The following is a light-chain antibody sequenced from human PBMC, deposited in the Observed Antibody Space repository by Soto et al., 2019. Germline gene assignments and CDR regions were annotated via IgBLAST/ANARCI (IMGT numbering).Light chain of an antibody. V-gene: IGLV2-14*01. CDR1: SSDIGADDF. CDR3: SSYRRTTFPHVV. CDR2: EVT. J-gene: IGLJ2*01. Sequence: QSALTQPASVSGSPEQSITISCTGTSSDIGADDFVSWYQHHPDNTPKLIIFEVTYRPSGISHRFSASKSGNTASLTISGLEPEDEAIYYCSSYRRTTFPHVVFGGGTKLTVL.